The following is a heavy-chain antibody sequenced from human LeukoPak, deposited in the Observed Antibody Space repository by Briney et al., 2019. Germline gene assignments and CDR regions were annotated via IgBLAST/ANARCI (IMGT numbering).Heavy chain of an antibody. V-gene: IGHV4-59*08. CDR3: ARGYYYGSGSYPWFDP. D-gene: IGHD3-10*01. CDR1: GGSISSYY. Sequence: PSETLSLTCTVSGGSISSYYWSWIRQPPGKGLEWIGYIYYSGSTNYNPSLKSRVTISVDTSKNQFSLKLSSVTAADTAVYYYARGYYYGSGSYPWFDPWGQGTLVTVSS. CDR2: IYYSGST. J-gene: IGHJ5*02.